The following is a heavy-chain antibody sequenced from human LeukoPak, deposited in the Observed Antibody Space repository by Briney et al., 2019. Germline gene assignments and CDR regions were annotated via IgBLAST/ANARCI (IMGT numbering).Heavy chain of an antibody. V-gene: IGHV3-53*01. Sequence: GGSLRLSCAASGFTVSSNYMTWVRQAPGKGLEWVSVIYKNAITYHADTVKGRFTISRDIAKNMLYLQMNSLRADDTAVYYCARSLRVRGVPDYMDVWGKGTTVIISS. CDR1: GFTVSSNY. CDR2: IYKNAIT. J-gene: IGHJ6*03. D-gene: IGHD3-10*01. CDR3: ARSLRVRGVPDYMDV.